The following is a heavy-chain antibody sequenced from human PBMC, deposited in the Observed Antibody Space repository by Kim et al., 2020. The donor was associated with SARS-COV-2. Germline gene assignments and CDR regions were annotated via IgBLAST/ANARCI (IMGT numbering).Heavy chain of an antibody. CDR1: GFTFSSYG. Sequence: GGSLRLSCAASGFTFSSYGMHWVRQAPGKGLEWVAVIWYDGSNKYYADSVKGRFTISRDNSKNTLYLQMNSLRAEDTAVYYCARDSYSYGPSYFDYWGQGTLVTVSS. D-gene: IGHD5-18*01. CDR2: IWYDGSNK. J-gene: IGHJ4*02. CDR3: ARDSYSYGPSYFDY. V-gene: IGHV3-33*01.